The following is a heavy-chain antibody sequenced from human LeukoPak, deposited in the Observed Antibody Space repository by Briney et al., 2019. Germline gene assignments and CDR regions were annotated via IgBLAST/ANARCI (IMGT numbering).Heavy chain of an antibody. CDR2: IYWNDGK. CDR3: ARSPIVGATFCFDY. J-gene: IGHJ4*02. Sequence: ESGPTLVNPTQTLTLTCTFSGFSLSTSGVGVGWIRQPPGKALEWLALIYWNDGKRYSPSLKSRLTITKDTSKNQVVLTMTNMDPVDTATYYCARSPIVGATFCFDYWGQGTLVTVSS. D-gene: IGHD1-26*01. V-gene: IGHV2-5*01. CDR1: GFSLSTSGVG.